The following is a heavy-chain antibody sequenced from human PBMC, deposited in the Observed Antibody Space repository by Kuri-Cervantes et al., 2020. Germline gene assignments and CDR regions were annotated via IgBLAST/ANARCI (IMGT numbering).Heavy chain of an antibody. Sequence: ASVKVSCKASGGTFSSYAISWVRQAPGKGLEWMGGFDPEDGETIYAQKFQGRVTMTEDTSTDTAYMELSSLRSEDTAVYYCATDVRTKGAFDYWGQGTLVTVSS. V-gene: IGHV1-24*01. CDR3: ATDVRTKGAFDY. CDR2: FDPEDGET. J-gene: IGHJ4*02. CDR1: GGTFSSYA. D-gene: IGHD2/OR15-2a*01.